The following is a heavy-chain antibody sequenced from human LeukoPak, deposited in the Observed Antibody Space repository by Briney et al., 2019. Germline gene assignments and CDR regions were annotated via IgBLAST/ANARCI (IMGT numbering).Heavy chain of an antibody. V-gene: IGHV1-8*03. CDR3: ASGKAAAANFDY. J-gene: IGHJ4*02. D-gene: IGHD6-13*01. Sequence: GASVKVSCKASGYTFTSYDINWVRQATGQGLEWMGWMNPNSGNTGYAQKFQGRVTITRNTSISTAYMELISLTSEDTAVYYCASGKAAAANFDYWGQGTLVTVSS. CDR2: MNPNSGNT. CDR1: GYTFTSYD.